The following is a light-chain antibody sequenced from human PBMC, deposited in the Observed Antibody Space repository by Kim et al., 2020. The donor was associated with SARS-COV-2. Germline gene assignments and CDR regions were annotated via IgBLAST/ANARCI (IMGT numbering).Light chain of an antibody. V-gene: IGKV3-15*01. CDR1: QSVSSN. Sequence: EIVMTQSPAPLSVSPGERATLSCRTSQSVSSNLAWYQQKPGQAPRLLIYGASTRANGIPARFSGSESGTEFTLTISSLQSEDFAVYCCQQYNNWPPVTFGQGTRLEIK. CDR3: QQYNNWPPVT. CDR2: GAS. J-gene: IGKJ5*01.